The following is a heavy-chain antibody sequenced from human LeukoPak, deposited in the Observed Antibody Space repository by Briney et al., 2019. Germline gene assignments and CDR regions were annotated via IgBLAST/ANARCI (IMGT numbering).Heavy chain of an antibody. CDR1: SGSISSGDYS. D-gene: IGHD3-22*01. V-gene: IGHV4-30-4*07. J-gene: IGHJ4*02. Sequence: PSETLSLTCVVSSGSISSGDYSWSWIRQPPGKGLEWIGYIYSSGNTYYNPSLKSRVSISVNTSKNQFSLKLSTVTPADTAVYYCARGSFYFDTSGYYFDFDYWGQGTLVTVSS. CDR3: ARGSFYFDTSGYYFDFDY. CDR2: IYSSGNT.